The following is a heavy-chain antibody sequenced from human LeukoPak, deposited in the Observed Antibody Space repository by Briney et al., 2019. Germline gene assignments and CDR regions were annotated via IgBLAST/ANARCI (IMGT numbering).Heavy chain of an antibody. CDR2: IYYSGST. V-gene: IGHV4-59*01. J-gene: IGHJ4*02. CDR1: GGSISSYY. D-gene: IGHD3-10*01. Sequence: SETLSLTCTVSGGSISSYYWSWIRQPPGKGLEWIRYIYYSGSTNYNPSLKSRVTISVDTSKNQFSLKLSSVTAADTAVYYCARGIKDTMVRGVILWFGWGQGSLVTVSS. CDR3: ARGIKDTMVRGVILWFG.